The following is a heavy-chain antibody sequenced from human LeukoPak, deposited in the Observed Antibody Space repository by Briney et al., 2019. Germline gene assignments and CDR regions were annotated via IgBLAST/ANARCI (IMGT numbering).Heavy chain of an antibody. Sequence: PSETLSLTCTVSGGSISSGGYYWSWIRQHPGKGLEWMGYIYYSGSAYYNPSLKSRVTISVDTSENQFSLKLSSVTAADTAVYYCARVSYGSATKEDYWGQGTLVTVSS. V-gene: IGHV4-31*03. CDR2: IYYSGSA. J-gene: IGHJ4*02. CDR3: ARVSYGSATKEDY. CDR1: GGSISSGGYY. D-gene: IGHD3-10*01.